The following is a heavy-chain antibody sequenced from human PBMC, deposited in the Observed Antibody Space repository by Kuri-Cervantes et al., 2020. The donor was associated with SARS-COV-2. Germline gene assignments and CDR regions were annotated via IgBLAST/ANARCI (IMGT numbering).Heavy chain of an antibody. Sequence: SVKVSCKASGGTFSSYAISWVRQAPGQGLEWMGGIIPIFGTANYAQKLQGRVTITADESTSTAYMELSSLRSEDTAVYYCARVFSGGATSPRQPENWFDPWGQGTLVTVSS. V-gene: IGHV1-69*13. CDR1: GGTFSSYA. CDR2: IIPIFGTA. J-gene: IGHJ5*02. D-gene: IGHD1-26*01. CDR3: ARVFSGGATSPRQPENWFDP.